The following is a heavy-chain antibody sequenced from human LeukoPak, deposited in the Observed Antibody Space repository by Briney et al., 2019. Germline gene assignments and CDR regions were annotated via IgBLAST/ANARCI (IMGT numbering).Heavy chain of an antibody. D-gene: IGHD5-18*01. Sequence: ASVKVSCKASGYTFTSYGISWVRQAPGQGLEWMGWISAYNGNTNYAQKLQGRVTITADKSTSTAYMELSSLRSEDTAVYYCARVSGYSYGPYYFDYWGQGTLVTVSS. V-gene: IGHV1-18*01. J-gene: IGHJ4*02. CDR1: GYTFTSYG. CDR3: ARVSGYSYGPYYFDY. CDR2: ISAYNGNT.